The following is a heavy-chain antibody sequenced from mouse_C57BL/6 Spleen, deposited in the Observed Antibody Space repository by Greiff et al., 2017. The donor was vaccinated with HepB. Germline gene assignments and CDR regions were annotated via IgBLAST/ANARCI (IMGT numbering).Heavy chain of an antibody. Sequence: VQLQQSGTELVKPGASVKLSCKASGYTFTSYWMHWVKQRPGQGLEWIGNINPSNGGTNYNEKFKSKATLTVDKSSSTAYMQLSSLTSEDSAVYYCARSGSGYVAWFAYWGQGTLVTVSA. V-gene: IGHV1-53*01. D-gene: IGHD3-2*02. CDR2: INPSNGGT. J-gene: IGHJ3*01. CDR3: ARSGSGYVAWFAY. CDR1: GYTFTSYW.